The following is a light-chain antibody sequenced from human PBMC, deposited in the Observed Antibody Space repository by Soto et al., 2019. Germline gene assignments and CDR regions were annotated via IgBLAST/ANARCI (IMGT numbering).Light chain of an antibody. J-gene: IGKJ5*01. CDR3: QQYNNWPRIT. Sequence: EIVLSQSPSTLSLSPWERATLSCRASQSVSSYLAWYQQKPGQAPRLLIYDASNRATGIPARFSGGGSGTEFTLTISGLQSEDFAVYYCQQYNNWPRITFGQGTRLEIK. CDR1: QSVSSY. CDR2: DAS. V-gene: IGKV3-11*01.